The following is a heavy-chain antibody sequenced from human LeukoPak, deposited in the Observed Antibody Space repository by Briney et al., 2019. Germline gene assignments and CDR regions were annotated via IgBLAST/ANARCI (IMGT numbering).Heavy chain of an antibody. CDR1: GGSISSFY. CDR3: ARDSGYYDSSGYYALNYFDY. V-gene: IGHV4-59*01. Sequence: SETLSLTCAVSGGSISSFYWSWIRQPPGKGLEWIAYMSYSGSTNYNPSLKSRVTTSLDTSKNQFSLKLTSVTAADTGVYYCARDSGYYDSSGYYALNYFDYWGQGALVTVSS. J-gene: IGHJ4*02. CDR2: MSYSGST. D-gene: IGHD3-22*01.